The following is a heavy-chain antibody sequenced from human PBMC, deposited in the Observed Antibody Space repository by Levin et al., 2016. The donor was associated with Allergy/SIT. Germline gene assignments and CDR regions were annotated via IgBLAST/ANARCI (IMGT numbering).Heavy chain of an antibody. CDR2: IWYDGSNK. CDR3: ARDLGTTQGPYIVGATDAFDI. J-gene: IGHJ3*02. V-gene: IGHV3-33*01. CDR1: GFTFSSYG. Sequence: GESLKISCAASGFTFSSYGMHWVRQAPGKGLEWVAVIWYDGSNKYYADSVKGRFTISRDNSKNTLYLQMNSLRAEDTAVYYCARDLGTTQGPYIVGATDAFDIWGQGTMVTVSS. D-gene: IGHD1-26*01.